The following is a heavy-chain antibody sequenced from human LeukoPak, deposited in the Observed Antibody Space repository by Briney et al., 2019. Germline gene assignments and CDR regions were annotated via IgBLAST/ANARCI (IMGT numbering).Heavy chain of an antibody. D-gene: IGHD3-10*02. Sequence: SETLSLTCAVYGGSFSDYYWSWIRQPPGKGLEWIGEINHSGGTNYNPSLKSRVTISVDTSKNQFSLKLSSVTAADTAVYYCARLSYDVWGLGDWGQGTLVTVSS. V-gene: IGHV4-34*01. J-gene: IGHJ4*02. CDR1: GGSFSDYY. CDR2: INHSGGT. CDR3: ARLSYDVWGLGD.